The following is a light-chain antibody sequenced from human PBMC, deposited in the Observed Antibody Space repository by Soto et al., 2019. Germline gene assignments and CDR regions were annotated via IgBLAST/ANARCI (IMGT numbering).Light chain of an antibody. V-gene: IGKV1-39*01. J-gene: IGKJ1*01. CDR3: QQRYGSLL. Sequence: DIQMTQSPSSLSASLGDRVTFTFRANQSISSYLNWYQQKPGKAPQLLIYAASSLQSGVPSRFRGSGSGTDFTLTSSSLKPEDFATYYCQQRYGSLLFGQGTKVEIK. CDR2: AAS. CDR1: QSISSY.